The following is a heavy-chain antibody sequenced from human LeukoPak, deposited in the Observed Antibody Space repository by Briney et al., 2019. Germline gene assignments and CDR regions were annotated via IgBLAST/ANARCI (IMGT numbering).Heavy chain of an antibody. J-gene: IGHJ4*02. Sequence: GGSLKLSCVTSGFIFSSYGIHWVRQAPGKGLEWVAFIRYDGSDKYYADSVKGRFTISRDNSKNKVYLQMNSLRVEDTAVYYCAKDAWEVGATSETDYWGQGTLVTVSS. D-gene: IGHD1-26*01. CDR3: AKDAWEVGATSETDY. V-gene: IGHV3-30*02. CDR2: IRYDGSDK. CDR1: GFIFSSYG.